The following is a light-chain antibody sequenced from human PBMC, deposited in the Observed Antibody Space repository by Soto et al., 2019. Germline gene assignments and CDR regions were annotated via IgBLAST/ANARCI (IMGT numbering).Light chain of an antibody. CDR3: SSYTSRTTLMWA. Sequence: QSALTQPASVSGSPGQPITISCTGTSSDVGGYNFVSWYQLHPGKAPKLLIYEVSYRPSGISSRFSGSKSGNTASLTVSGLQAEDEADYYCSSYTSRTTLMWAFGGGTKLTVL. CDR2: EVS. J-gene: IGLJ3*02. CDR1: SSDVGGYNF. V-gene: IGLV2-14*01.